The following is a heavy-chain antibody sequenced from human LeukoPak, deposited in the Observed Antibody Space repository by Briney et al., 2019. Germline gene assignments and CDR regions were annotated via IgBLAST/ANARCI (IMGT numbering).Heavy chain of an antibody. D-gene: IGHD6-6*01. CDR2: INPNSGGT. J-gene: IGHJ4*02. Sequence: ASVKVSCKASGYTFTGYYMHWVRQAPGQGLEWMGWINPNSGGTNYAQKLQGRVTMTTDTSTSTAYMELRSLRSDDTAVYYCARDLTPYSSSSLPDYWGQGTLVTVSS. CDR3: ARDLTPYSSSSLPDY. CDR1: GYTFTGYY. V-gene: IGHV1-2*02.